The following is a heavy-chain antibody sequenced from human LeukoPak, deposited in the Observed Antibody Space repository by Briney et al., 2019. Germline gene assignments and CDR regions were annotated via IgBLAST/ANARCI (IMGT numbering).Heavy chain of an antibody. CDR2: IKQEGSEK. D-gene: IGHD2-2*01. V-gene: IGHV3-7*01. CDR1: IHFSQLL. CDR3: ARHTAVVVAAASTC. Sequence: PGGSLRLFCEASWIHFSQLLMSLGPQAPGKGLEWVANIKQEGSEKYYVDSVKGRFAISRDNAKNSLYLQMNSLRAEDAAVFYCARHTAVVVAAASTCWGQRSLVTVSS. J-gene: IGHJ4*02.